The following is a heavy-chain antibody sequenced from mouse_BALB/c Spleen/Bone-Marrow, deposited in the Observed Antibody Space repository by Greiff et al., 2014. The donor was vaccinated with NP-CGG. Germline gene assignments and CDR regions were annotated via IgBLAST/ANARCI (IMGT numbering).Heavy chain of an antibody. J-gene: IGHJ3*01. CDR3: ALANWDIGGPFAY. CDR1: GYTFTSYT. CDR2: INPSSGYT. D-gene: IGHD4-1*01. Sequence: VQLQESGAELARPGASVKMSCKASGYTFTSYTMHWVKQRPGQGLEWIGYINPSSGYTNYNQKFKDKATLTADKSPSTAYMQLSSLTSEDSAVYYCALANWDIGGPFAYWGQGTLVTVSA. V-gene: IGHV1-4*01.